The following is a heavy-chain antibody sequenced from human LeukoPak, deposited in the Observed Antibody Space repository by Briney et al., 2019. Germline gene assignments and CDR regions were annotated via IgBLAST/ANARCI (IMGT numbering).Heavy chain of an antibody. J-gene: IGHJ4*02. Sequence: GGPLRLSCAASGFTFSSYSMNWVRQAPGKGLEWVSYISSSSSTIYYADSVKGRFTISRDNAKNSLYLQMNSLRDEDTAVYYCARQISGLWFGVFDYWGQGTLVTVSS. CDR1: GFTFSSYS. D-gene: IGHD3-10*01. CDR3: ARQISGLWFGVFDY. V-gene: IGHV3-48*02. CDR2: ISSSSSTI.